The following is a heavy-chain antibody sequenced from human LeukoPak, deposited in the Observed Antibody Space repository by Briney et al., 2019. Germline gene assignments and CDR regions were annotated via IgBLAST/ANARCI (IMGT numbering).Heavy chain of an antibody. V-gene: IGHV4-59*01. Sequence: SETLSLTCSVSGGSISSYYWSWIRQLPGKGLQWIGYIHYSGSSNYNPSLESRVTMSVDTSKSQFSLKLTSVTAADTAVYYCATSPRPALANWFDPWGQGTLVTVSS. D-gene: IGHD2-15*01. J-gene: IGHJ5*02. CDR2: IHYSGSS. CDR1: GGSISSYY. CDR3: ATSPRPALANWFDP.